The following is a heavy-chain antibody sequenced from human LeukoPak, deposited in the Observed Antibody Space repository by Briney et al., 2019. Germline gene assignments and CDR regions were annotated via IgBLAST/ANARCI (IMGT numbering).Heavy chain of an antibody. J-gene: IGHJ5*02. V-gene: IGHV1-18*01. CDR1: GYTFTSYG. Sequence: GASVKVSCKASGYTFTSYGINWVRQAPGQGLEWMGWISSYNGNTKYAEKIQRRVTITTDTSTSTAYMELRSLSSDDTAVYYCARDQRGYGDSSGASKWIDPWGQGTLVTVSS. CDR2: ISSYNGNT. D-gene: IGHD4-17*01. CDR3: ARDQRGYGDSSGASKWIDP.